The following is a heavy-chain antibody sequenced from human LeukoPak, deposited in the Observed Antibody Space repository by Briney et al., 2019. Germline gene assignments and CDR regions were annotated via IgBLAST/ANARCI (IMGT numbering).Heavy chain of an antibody. J-gene: IGHJ4*02. Sequence: ASVKVSCKASGGTFSSYAISWVRQAPGQGLEWMGGIIPIFGTANYAQKFQGRVTITADKSTSTAYMELSSLRSEDTAVYYCASEMVYAADYWGQGTLVTVSS. CDR2: IIPIFGTA. D-gene: IGHD2-8*01. V-gene: IGHV1-69*06. CDR3: ASEMVYAADY. CDR1: GGTFSSYA.